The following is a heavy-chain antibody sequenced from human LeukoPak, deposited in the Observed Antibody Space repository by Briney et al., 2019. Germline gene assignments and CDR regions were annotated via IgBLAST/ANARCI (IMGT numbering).Heavy chain of an antibody. J-gene: IGHJ5*02. Sequence: ASVKVSCKASGYTFTSYGISWVRQAPGQGLEWMGGIIPIFGTANYAQKFQGRVTITADESTSTAYMELSSLRSEDTAVYYCARDAASYLPTPTNWFDPWGQGTLVTVSS. D-gene: IGHD6-25*01. V-gene: IGHV1-69*13. CDR2: IIPIFGTA. CDR3: ARDAASYLPTPTNWFDP. CDR1: GYTFTSYG.